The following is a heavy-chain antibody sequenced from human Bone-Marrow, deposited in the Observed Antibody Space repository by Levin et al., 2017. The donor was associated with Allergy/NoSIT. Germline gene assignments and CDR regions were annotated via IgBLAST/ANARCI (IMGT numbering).Heavy chain of an antibody. D-gene: IGHD2-15*01. CDR2: INPNSGGT. J-gene: IGHJ4*02. CDR1: GYTFTGYY. V-gene: IGHV1-2*06. Sequence: ASVKVSCKASGYTFTGYYMHWVRQAPGQGLEWMGRINPNSGGTNYAQKFQGRVTMTRDTSISTAYMELSRLRSDDTAVYYCARERIVVVVAAAREIDYWGQGTLVTVSS. CDR3: ARERIVVVVAAAREIDY.